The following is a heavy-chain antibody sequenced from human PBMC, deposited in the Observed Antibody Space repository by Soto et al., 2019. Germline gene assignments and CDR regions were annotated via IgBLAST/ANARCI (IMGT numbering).Heavy chain of an antibody. V-gene: IGHV3-74*01. Sequence: GSLRLSCEASGFVFTNFWMHWVRHVPGKGLVWVARIDTSGHSTNYAESVKGRFTISRDNAKNTVSLQMNSLRVEDTGVYYCAKDSWYFDLWSQGSQVTVSS. D-gene: IGHD6-13*01. CDR3: AKDSWYFDL. CDR1: GFVFTNFW. J-gene: IGHJ4*02. CDR2: IDTSGHST.